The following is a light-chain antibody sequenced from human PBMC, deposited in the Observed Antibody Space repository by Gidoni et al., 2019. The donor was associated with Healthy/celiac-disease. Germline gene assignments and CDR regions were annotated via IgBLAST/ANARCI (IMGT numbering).Light chain of an antibody. CDR3: SSYTSSSTLYV. J-gene: IGLJ1*01. CDR2: EVS. V-gene: IGLV2-14*01. Sequence: QSALTQPASVSGSPGQSITISCTGTRSDVGGYNYVSWYQQHPGKAPKLMIYEVSTRPSGVSNRFSGSKSGNTASLTSSGLQAEDEADYYCSSYTSSSTLYVFGTGTKVTVL. CDR1: RSDVGGYNY.